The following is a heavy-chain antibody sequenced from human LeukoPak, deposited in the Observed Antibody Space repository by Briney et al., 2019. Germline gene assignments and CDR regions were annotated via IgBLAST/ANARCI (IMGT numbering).Heavy chain of an antibody. V-gene: IGHV4-59*01. J-gene: IGHJ3*02. CDR1: GGSISSYY. CDR2: IYYSGST. D-gene: IGHD3-3*01. Sequence: SETLSLTCTVSGGSISSYYWSWIRQPPGKGLGWIGYIYYSGSTNYNPSLKSRVTISVDTSKNQFSLKLSSVTAADTAVYYCAGQYYDFWSGSVGNDAFDIWGQGTMVTVSS. CDR3: AGQYYDFWSGSVGNDAFDI.